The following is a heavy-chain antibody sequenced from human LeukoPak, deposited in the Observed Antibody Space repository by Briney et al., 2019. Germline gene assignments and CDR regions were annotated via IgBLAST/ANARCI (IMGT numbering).Heavy chain of an antibody. D-gene: IGHD3-10*01. V-gene: IGHV4-34*01. CDR3: ARVFDSGSQAYFYYMDV. CDR1: GGSFSGYY. J-gene: IGHJ6*03. Sequence: SETLSLTCAVYGGSFSGYYWSWIRQPPGKGLEWIGEINHSGSTNYNPSLKSRVTMSSDTSKNQFSLKVSSVTAADTAVYYCARVFDSGSQAYFYYMDVWGKGTTVTISS. CDR2: INHSGST.